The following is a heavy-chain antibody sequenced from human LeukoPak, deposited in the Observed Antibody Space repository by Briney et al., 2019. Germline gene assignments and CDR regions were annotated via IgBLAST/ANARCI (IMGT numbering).Heavy chain of an antibody. CDR3: ATETNGRHYDY. CDR1: GLTFSTSG. Sequence: GGSLRLSCTASGLTFSTSGFNWVRQAPGKGVEWVASIGPTGSDRYHADLIKGRFTISRDNAHNFLYLQMNSLRAEDTAVYYCATETNGRHYDYWGQGTLLTVSS. CDR2: IGPTGSDR. J-gene: IGHJ4*02. V-gene: IGHV3-21*06. D-gene: IGHD1-14*01.